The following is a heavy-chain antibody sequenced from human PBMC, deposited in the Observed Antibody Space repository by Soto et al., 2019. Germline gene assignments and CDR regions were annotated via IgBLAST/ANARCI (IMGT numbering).Heavy chain of an antibody. V-gene: IGHV3-23*01. CDR1: EFLFINYA. Sequence: XSVKVSCAASEFLFINYAMNWVRQAPGKGLEWVSAISGSGGITYYADSVKGRFTISRDNSKNTLYLQMNSLRAEDTAVYYCAKDEKTSAVAGYFDSCGQRTLVTVSS. CDR3: AKDEKTSAVAGYFDS. D-gene: IGHD6-19*01. CDR2: ISGSGGIT. J-gene: IGHJ4*02.